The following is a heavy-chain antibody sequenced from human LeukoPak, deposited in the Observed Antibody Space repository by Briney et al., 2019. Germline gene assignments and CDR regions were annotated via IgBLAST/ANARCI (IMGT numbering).Heavy chain of an antibody. CDR3: ARTEYYDFWSGLSWFDP. Sequence: SVKVSCKASGGTFSSYAISWVRQAPGQGLEWMGGIIPIFGTANYAQKFQGRVTITADESTSTAYMELSSLRSEDTAVHYCARTEYYDFWSGLSWFDPWGQGTLVTVSS. J-gene: IGHJ5*02. V-gene: IGHV1-69*13. D-gene: IGHD3-3*01. CDR2: IIPIFGTA. CDR1: GGTFSSYA.